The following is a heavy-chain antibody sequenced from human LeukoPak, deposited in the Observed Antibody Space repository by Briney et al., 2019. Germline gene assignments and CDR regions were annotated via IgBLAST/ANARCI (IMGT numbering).Heavy chain of an antibody. Sequence: SETLSLTCAVYGGSFSGYYWSWIRQPAGKGLEWIERIYTTGGTNYNPSLKSRVTMSVDTSKNQFSLKLTSVTAADTAVYYCARDGGRTSSDAVEIWGQGTMVIVSS. CDR1: GGSFSGYY. CDR3: ARDGGRTSSDAVEI. V-gene: IGHV4-4*07. J-gene: IGHJ3*02. CDR2: IYTTGGT. D-gene: IGHD2-2*01.